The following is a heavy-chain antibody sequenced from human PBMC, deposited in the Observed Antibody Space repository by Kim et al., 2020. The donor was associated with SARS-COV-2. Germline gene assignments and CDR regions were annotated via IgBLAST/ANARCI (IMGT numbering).Heavy chain of an antibody. V-gene: IGHV3-11*06. D-gene: IGHD3-9*01. J-gene: IGHJ6*02. Sequence: GRFNISRDNAKNSLYLQMNSLRAEDTAVYYCASDYDILTGYNYYYYGMDVWGQGTTVTVSS. CDR3: ASDYDILTGYNYYYYGMDV.